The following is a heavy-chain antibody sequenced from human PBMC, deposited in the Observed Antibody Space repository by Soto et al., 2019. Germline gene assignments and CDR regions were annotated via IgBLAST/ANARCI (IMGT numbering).Heavy chain of an antibody. J-gene: IGHJ4*02. Sequence: QVQVVQSGAEVKKPGSSVKVSCKASVGALRSHVITWVRQAPGQGLEWMGGIIPIFGTTNYAQKFQGRLTITADEFTSTGYMDLSSLIYEDTAVYDCASSSSGVTTYGFDYWGQGSVVTVSS. CDR2: IIPIFGTT. D-gene: IGHD4-17*01. CDR1: VGALRSHV. CDR3: ASSSSGVTTYGFDY. V-gene: IGHV1-69*01.